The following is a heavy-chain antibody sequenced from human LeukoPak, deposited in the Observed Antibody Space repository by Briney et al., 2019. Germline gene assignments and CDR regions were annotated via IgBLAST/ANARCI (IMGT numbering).Heavy chain of an antibody. CDR2: MNPNSGNT. V-gene: IGHV1-8*03. D-gene: IGHD3-3*01. Sequence: ASVKVSCKASGYTFTSYDINWVRQATGQGLEWMGWMNPNSGNTGYAQKFQGRVTITRNTSISTAYMELSSPRSEDTAVYYCARGSLLLPYYDFWSGYFLTFYMDVWGKGTTVTVSS. J-gene: IGHJ6*03. CDR3: ARGSLLLPYYDFWSGYFLTFYMDV. CDR1: GYTFTSYD.